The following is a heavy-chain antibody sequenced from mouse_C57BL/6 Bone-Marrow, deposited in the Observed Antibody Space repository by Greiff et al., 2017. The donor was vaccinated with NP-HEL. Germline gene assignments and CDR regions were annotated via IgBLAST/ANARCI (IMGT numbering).Heavy chain of an antibody. Sequence: EVQLQESGGDLVKPGGSLKLSCAASGFTFSSYGMSWVRQTPDKRLEWVATISSGGSYTYSPDSVKGRFTISRDNAKNTLYLQMSSLKSEDTAMYYCASLYYDYDTYWGQGTTLTVSS. D-gene: IGHD2-4*01. CDR2: ISSGGSYT. CDR3: ASLYYDYDTY. CDR1: GFTFSSYG. V-gene: IGHV5-6*01. J-gene: IGHJ2*01.